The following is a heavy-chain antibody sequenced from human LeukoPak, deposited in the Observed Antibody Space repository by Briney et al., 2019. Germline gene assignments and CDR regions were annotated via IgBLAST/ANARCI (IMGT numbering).Heavy chain of an antibody. V-gene: IGHV4-34*01. CDR3: ASSYSSRWYYFDH. D-gene: IGHD6-13*01. Sequence: SETLSLTCAVYGGSFSDLFWNWIRQPPGKGLEWIGEINHTGATNYNPSLKGRVTISVDTSKNQLSLKLTSVTAADTAVYYCASSYSSRWYYFDHWGHGTMVTVSS. CDR2: INHTGAT. CDR1: GGSFSDLF. J-gene: IGHJ4*01.